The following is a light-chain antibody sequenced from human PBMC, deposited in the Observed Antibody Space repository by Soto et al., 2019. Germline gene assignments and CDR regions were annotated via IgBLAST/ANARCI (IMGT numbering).Light chain of an antibody. J-gene: IGKJ1*01. CDR2: KAS. CDR3: QQYNTYRA. CDR1: QSIGSW. V-gene: IGKV1-5*03. Sequence: IPMTQSPSTLSASLGDRVTITCRASQSIGSWLAWHQQKPGKAPKLLIYKASTLESGVPSRFSGSGYGTEFTLTISSLQPDDFATYYCQQYNTYRAFGQGTKVDI.